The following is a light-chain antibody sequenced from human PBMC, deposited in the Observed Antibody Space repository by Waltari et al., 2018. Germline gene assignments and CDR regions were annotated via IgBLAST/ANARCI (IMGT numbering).Light chain of an antibody. J-gene: IGKJ1*01. V-gene: IGKV3-20*01. CDR1: QSVISTY. Sequence: IVLTQSPGTLSLSPGEAAILSCRASQSVISTYLAWYQQKPGQAPRLLIYGASSRATGIADRFSGSGSGTDFTLTISRLEPEDFAVYYCQQYGSSPRTFGQGTKVEIK. CDR2: GAS. CDR3: QQYGSSPRT.